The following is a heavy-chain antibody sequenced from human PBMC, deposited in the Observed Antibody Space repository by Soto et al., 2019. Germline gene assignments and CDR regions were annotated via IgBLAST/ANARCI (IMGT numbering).Heavy chain of an antibody. V-gene: IGHV4-59*01. Sequence: SETLSLTCTVSGGSISSYYWSWIRQPPGKGLEWIGYIYYSGSTNYNPSLKSRVTISVDTSKNQFSLKLSSVTAADTAVYYCAGAFLEYCSSTSCYNFDYWGQGTLVTVSS. D-gene: IGHD2-2*01. J-gene: IGHJ4*02. CDR2: IYYSGST. CDR1: GGSISSYY. CDR3: AGAFLEYCSSTSCYNFDY.